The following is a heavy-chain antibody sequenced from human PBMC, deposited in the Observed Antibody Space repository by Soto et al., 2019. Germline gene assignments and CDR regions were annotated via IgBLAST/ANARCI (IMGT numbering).Heavy chain of an antibody. CDR3: PMSAVRPSGGLIGPFDY. V-gene: IGHV1-3*01. J-gene: IGHJ4*02. D-gene: IGHD3-16*02. Sequence: QVQFVQSGAEGEKPGASVKVSCKASGYSFNTYALHWVRQAPGQRLAWMGWINAANGNTKYSQKFQGRVSITRDTSARTVYRELSGLRSEDPAVYYCPMSAVRPSGGLIGPFDYWGQGPLVTVSS. CDR1: GYSFNTYA. CDR2: INAANGNT.